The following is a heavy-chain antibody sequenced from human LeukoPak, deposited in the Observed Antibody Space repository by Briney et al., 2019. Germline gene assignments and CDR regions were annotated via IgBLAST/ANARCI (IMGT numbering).Heavy chain of an antibody. CDR1: GFTFDDYA. CDR2: ISWNSGSI. J-gene: IGHJ3*02. D-gene: IGHD7-27*01. V-gene: IGHV3-9*01. Sequence: GRSLRLSCAASGFTFDDYAMHWVRQAPGKGLEWVSGISWNSGSIGYADSVKGRFTISRDNSKNTLYLQMNSLRAEDTAVYYCARSVTTRPWGAFDIWGQGTMVTVSS. CDR3: ARSVTTRPWGAFDI.